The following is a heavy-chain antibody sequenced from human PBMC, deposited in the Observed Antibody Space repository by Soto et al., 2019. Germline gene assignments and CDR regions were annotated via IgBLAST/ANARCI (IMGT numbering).Heavy chain of an antibody. J-gene: IGHJ6*02. Sequence: GESLKLSCEVSGYTFGTYWVGWVRQTPGKGPEWMGIIFPGDSDSHLSPPFQGRVTISADKSISTAYLQWNSLQASDTATYYCARTHCARGFCTKSGCYYGMDVWGQGTTVTVSS. CDR2: IFPGDSDS. V-gene: IGHV5-51*01. CDR3: ARTHCARGFCTKSGCYYGMDV. D-gene: IGHD6-25*01. CDR1: GYTFGTYW.